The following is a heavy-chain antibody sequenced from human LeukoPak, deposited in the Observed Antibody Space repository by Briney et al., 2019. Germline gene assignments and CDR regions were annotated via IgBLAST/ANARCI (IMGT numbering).Heavy chain of an antibody. CDR3: AKLAAYAHPSFGPPSNWYFDL. J-gene: IGHJ2*01. D-gene: IGHD2-2*01. CDR1: ASSINSGYY. CDR2: IYHTGNT. V-gene: IGHV4-38-2*01. Sequence: PSETLSLTCAASASSINSGYYWGWIRQPPGRGLEWIALIYHTGNTYYNPTLRSRVTISIDTSRNLFSLKLTSVTAADTALYYCAKLAAYAHPSFGPPSNWYFDLWGRGTLVAVSS.